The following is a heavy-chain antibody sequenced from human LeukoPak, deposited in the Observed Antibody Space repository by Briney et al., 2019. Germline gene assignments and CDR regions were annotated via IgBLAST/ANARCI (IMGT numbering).Heavy chain of an antibody. CDR1: GGSFSGYY. V-gene: IGHV4-34*01. D-gene: IGHD6-13*01. Sequence: PSETLSLTCAVYGGSFSGYYWSWIRQPPGKGLEWIGEINHSGSTNYNPSLKSRVTISVDTSKNQFSLKLSSVTAADTAVYYCARGPPRYSSRKYFDYWGQGTLVTVSS. J-gene: IGHJ4*02. CDR2: INHSGST. CDR3: ARGPPRYSSRKYFDY.